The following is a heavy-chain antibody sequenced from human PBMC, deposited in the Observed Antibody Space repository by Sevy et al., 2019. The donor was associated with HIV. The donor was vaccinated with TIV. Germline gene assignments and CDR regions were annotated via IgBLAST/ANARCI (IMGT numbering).Heavy chain of an antibody. J-gene: IGHJ4*02. Sequence: GGSLRLSCAASGFTFSSYGMHWVRQAPGKGLEWVAVISYDGSNKYYADSVKGRFTISRDNSKNTLYLQMNSLRAEDTAVYYCAKDLRGYSYDFFDYWGQGTLVTVSS. CDR3: AKDLRGYSYDFFDY. D-gene: IGHD5-18*01. CDR2: ISYDGSNK. V-gene: IGHV3-30*18. CDR1: GFTFSSYG.